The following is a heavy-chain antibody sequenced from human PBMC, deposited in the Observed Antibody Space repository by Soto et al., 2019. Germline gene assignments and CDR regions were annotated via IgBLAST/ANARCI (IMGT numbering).Heavy chain of an antibody. CDR3: AKYPLYCSSTSCYNDAFDI. CDR2: ISGSGGST. D-gene: IGHD2-2*02. J-gene: IGHJ3*02. V-gene: IGHV3-23*01. CDR1: GFTFSSYA. Sequence: GGSLRLSCAASGFTFSSYAMSWVRQAPGKGLEWVSAISGSGGSTYYADSVKGRFTISRDNSKNTLYLQMNSLRAEDTAVYYCAKYPLYCSSTSCYNDAFDIWGQGTMVTVSS.